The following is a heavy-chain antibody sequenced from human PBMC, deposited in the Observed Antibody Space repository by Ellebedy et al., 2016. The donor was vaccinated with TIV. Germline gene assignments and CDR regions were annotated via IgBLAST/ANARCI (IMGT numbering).Heavy chain of an antibody. V-gene: IGHV3-21*06. CDR1: GFTFDTHS. CDR3: VRDSGSGLN. Sequence: GGSLRLSXVTSGFTFDTHSMNWVRQAPGKGLAWVASISRSSSFIYYADSVKGRFTISRDNAKSSLYLQMNSLRVEDTAVYFCVRDSGSGLNWGQGTLVTVSS. D-gene: IGHD3-10*01. J-gene: IGHJ4*02. CDR2: ISRSSSFI.